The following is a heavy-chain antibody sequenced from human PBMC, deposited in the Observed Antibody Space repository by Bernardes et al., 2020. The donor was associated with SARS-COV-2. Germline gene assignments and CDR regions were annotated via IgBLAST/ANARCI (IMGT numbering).Heavy chain of an antibody. Sequence: SVKVSCKPSGGNFSNYVLTWVRQTPGQGLEWMGRIIPFVGVANYAQKFQGRVTITADKSTSTAYMELSSLRSEDTAVYYCASNGGLMHQVDWFDPWGQGTLVTVSS. V-gene: IGHV1-69*04. CDR3: ASNGGLMHQVDWFDP. CDR1: GGNFSNYV. CDR2: IIPFVGVA. D-gene: IGHD2-8*01. J-gene: IGHJ5*02.